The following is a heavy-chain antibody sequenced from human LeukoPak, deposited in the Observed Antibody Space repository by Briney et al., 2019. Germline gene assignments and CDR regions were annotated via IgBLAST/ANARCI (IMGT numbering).Heavy chain of an antibody. CDR1: GFTFSNYW. CDR3: ATRIVVVTAGAFDI. J-gene: IGHJ3*02. CDR2: IKGDGSHT. D-gene: IGHD2-21*02. V-gene: IGHV3-74*01. Sequence: PGGSLRLSCAASGFTFSNYWMHWVRQVPGKGLVWVSRIKGDGSHTIYADSVKGRFTISRDNAKNTLYLQMNSLRAEDTAVYYCATRIVVVTAGAFDIWGQGTMVTVSS.